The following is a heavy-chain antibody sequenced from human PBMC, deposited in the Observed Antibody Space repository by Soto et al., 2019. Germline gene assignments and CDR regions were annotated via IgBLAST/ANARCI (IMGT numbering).Heavy chain of an antibody. CDR2: IYHSGST. V-gene: IGHV4-4*02. D-gene: IGHD5-12*01. Sequence: SETLSLTCDVSGGSISSINWWSWVRQPPGKGLKWIGEIYHSGSTTYNPSLKSRVTISVDKSKNQFSLKLKSVTAADTAIYYCARGGGPDIAYGMDVWGQGTTVTVSS. J-gene: IGHJ6*02. CDR3: ARGGGPDIAYGMDV. CDR1: GGSISSINW.